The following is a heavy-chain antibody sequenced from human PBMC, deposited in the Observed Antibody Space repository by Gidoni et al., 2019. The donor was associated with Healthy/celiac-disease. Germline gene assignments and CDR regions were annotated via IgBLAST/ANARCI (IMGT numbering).Heavy chain of an antibody. CDR2: ISGSGGST. V-gene: IGHV3-23*01. CDR3: AKVIRIPGIAAAGPFDY. CDR1: GFTFSSYA. D-gene: IGHD6-13*01. J-gene: IGHJ4*02. Sequence: EVQLLESGGGLVQPGGSLRLSCAASGFTFSSYAMSWVRQAPGKGLEWVSAISGSGGSTYYADSVKGRFTISRDKSKNTLYLQMNSLRAEDTAVYYCAKVIRIPGIAAAGPFDYWGQGTLVTVSS.